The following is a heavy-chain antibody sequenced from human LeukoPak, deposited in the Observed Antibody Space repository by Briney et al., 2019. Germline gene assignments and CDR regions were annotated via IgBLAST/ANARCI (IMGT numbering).Heavy chain of an antibody. CDR3: AREQLGAFDI. J-gene: IGHJ3*02. V-gene: IGHV4-59*01. Sequence: SETLSLTCTVSGGSISSYYWSWIRQPPGKGLEWIGYIYYSGSTNYNPSLKSRVTISVDTSKNQFSLRLSSVTAADTAVYYCAREQLGAFDIWGQGTMVTVSS. D-gene: IGHD6-6*01. CDR1: GGSISSYY. CDR2: IYYSGST.